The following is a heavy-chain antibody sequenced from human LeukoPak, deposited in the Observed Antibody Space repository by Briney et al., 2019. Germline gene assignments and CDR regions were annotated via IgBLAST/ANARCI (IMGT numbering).Heavy chain of an antibody. CDR2: IYHSGST. V-gene: IGHV4-38-2*02. D-gene: IGHD2-2*01. CDR1: GYSISSGYY. J-gene: IGHJ6*03. Sequence: PSETLSLTCTVSGYSISSGYYWGWIRQPPGKGLEWIGSIYHSGSTYYNPSLKSRVTISVDTSKNQFSLKLSSVTAADTAVYYCARGLFDICSSTSCHYYMDVWGKGTTVTVSS. CDR3: ARGLFDICSSTSCHYYMDV.